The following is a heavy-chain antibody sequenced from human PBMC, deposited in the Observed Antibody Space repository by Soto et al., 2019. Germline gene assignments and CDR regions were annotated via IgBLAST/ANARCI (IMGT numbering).Heavy chain of an antibody. CDR2: IKQDGSEK. CDR3: ARGYTYYYDSSGYYYKSTQDAFDI. J-gene: IGHJ3*02. D-gene: IGHD3-22*01. V-gene: IGHV3-7*05. Sequence: GGSLRLSCAASGFTFSSYWMSWVRQAPGKGLEWVANIKQDGSEKYYVDSVKGRFTISRDNAKNSLYLQMNSLRAEDTAVYYCARGYTYYYDSSGYYYKSTQDAFDIWGQGTMVTVSS. CDR1: GFTFSSYW.